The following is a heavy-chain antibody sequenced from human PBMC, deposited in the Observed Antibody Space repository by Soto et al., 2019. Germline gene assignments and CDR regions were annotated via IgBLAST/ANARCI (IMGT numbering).Heavy chain of an antibody. CDR1: GYSFTSYW. CDR2: IYPGDSDT. CDR3: ARLARDSSGFYGMDV. V-gene: IGHV5-51*01. J-gene: IGHJ6*02. D-gene: IGHD3-22*01. Sequence: ASLKISCKGSGYSFTSYWIGWVRQMPGKGLEWMGIIYPGDSDTRYSPSFQGQVTISADKSISTAYLQWSSLKASDTAMYYCARLARDSSGFYGMDVWGQGTTVTASS.